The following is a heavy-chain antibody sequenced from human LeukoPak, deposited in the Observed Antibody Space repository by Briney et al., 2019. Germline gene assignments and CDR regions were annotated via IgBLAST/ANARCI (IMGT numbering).Heavy chain of an antibody. J-gene: IGHJ4*02. CDR1: GFTFSSYW. D-gene: IGHD1-26*01. Sequence: PGGSLRLSCAASGFTFSSYWMHWVRQAPGKGLVWVSLINSDASNTYCADSVKGRFTISRDNAKNTLYLQMNSLRAEDTAVYYCARDQIVGATGFGYWGQGTLVTVSS. CDR2: INSDASNT. CDR3: ARDQIVGATGFGY. V-gene: IGHV3-74*01.